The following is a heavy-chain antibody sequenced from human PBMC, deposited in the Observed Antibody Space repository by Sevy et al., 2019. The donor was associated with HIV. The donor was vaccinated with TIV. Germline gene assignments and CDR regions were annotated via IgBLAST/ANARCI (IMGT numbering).Heavy chain of an antibody. Sequence: AGSLRLSCAASGFAFSTHAMHWVHQAPGKELEWVAVIPYEGTETFYAASVEGRFTISRDNSKNMLSLQINSLKPEDTAVYYCARDVGYSIKWYPLYWGHGTLVTVSS. D-gene: IGHD2-2*01. CDR3: ARDVGYSIKWYPLY. J-gene: IGHJ4*01. CDR1: GFAFSTHA. CDR2: IPYEGTET. V-gene: IGHV3-30-3*01.